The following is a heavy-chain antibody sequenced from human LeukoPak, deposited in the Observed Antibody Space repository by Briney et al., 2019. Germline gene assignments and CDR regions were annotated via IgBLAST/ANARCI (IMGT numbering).Heavy chain of an antibody. Sequence: SETLSLTCAVYGGSFSGYYWSWIRQPPGKGLEWIGEINHSGSTNYNPSLKSRVTIPVDTSKNQFSLKLSSVTAADTAVYYCARGSDYYDSSGYVGFDYWGQGTLVTVSS. CDR1: GGSFSGYY. D-gene: IGHD3-22*01. CDR2: INHSGST. V-gene: IGHV4-34*01. CDR3: ARGSDYYDSSGYVGFDY. J-gene: IGHJ4*02.